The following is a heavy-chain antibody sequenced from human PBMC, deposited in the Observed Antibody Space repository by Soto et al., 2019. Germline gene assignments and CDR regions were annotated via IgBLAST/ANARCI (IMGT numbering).Heavy chain of an antibody. V-gene: IGHV4-59*01. CDR1: GGSISSYY. Sequence: PSETLSLTCTVSGGSISSYYWSWIRQPPVRGLEWSGYIYYSGSTNYNPSLKSPFTISVDTSKNQFSLKLSSVTAADTAVYYCASSDDSSSWEFSTLDSWGQGTLVPVSS. D-gene: IGHD6-13*01. CDR2: IYYSGST. CDR3: ASSDDSSSWEFSTLDS. J-gene: IGHJ4*02.